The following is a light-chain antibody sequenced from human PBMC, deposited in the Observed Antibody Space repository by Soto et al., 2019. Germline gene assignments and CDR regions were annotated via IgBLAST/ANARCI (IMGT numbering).Light chain of an antibody. J-gene: IGKJ1*01. Sequence: DMQRTQSPSSLSASVGDRVTIACRASQTISSWLAWYQQKPGKAPKLLIYAASTLESGVSSRFSGSGSGTKFTLTIASLQPDDFATYYCQQYETFSGTFGPGTKVDIK. CDR1: QTISSW. CDR3: QQYETFSGT. CDR2: AAS. V-gene: IGKV1-5*01.